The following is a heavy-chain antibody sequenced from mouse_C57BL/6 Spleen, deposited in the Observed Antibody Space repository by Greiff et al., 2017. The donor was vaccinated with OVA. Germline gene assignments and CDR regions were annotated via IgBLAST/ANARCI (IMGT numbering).Heavy chain of an antibody. J-gene: IGHJ1*03. CDR2: ISNGGGST. V-gene: IGHV5-12*01. CDR1: GFTFSDYY. CDR3: ARQRYFDV. Sequence: EVNLVESGGGLVQPGGSLKLSCAASGFTFSDYYMYWVRQTPEKRLEWVAYISNGGGSTYYPDTVKGRFTISRDNAKNTLYLQMSRLKSEDTAMYYCARQRYFDVWGTGTTVTVSS.